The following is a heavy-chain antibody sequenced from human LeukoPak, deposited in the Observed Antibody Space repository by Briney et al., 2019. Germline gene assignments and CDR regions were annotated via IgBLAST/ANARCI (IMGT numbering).Heavy chain of an antibody. CDR3: AGRIAVDDAFDI. CDR2: IIPILGIA. CDR1: GGTFSSYA. V-gene: IGHV1-69*04. D-gene: IGHD6-19*01. J-gene: IGHJ3*02. Sequence: SVKVSCKASGGTFSSYAISWVRQAPGQGLEWMGRIIPILGIANYAQKFQGRVTITADKSTSTAYMELSSLRSEDTAVYYCAGRIAVDDAFDIWGQGTMVTVSS.